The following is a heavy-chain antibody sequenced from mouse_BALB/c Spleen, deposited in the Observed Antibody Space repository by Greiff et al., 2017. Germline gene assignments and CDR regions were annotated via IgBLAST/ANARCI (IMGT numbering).Heavy chain of an antibody. CDR3: ARSYYGSSYAMDY. Sequence: EVQLQESGAELVKPGASVKLSCTASGFHIKDTYMHRVKQRPEQGLEWIGRIDPANGNTKYDPKFQGKATITADTSSNTAYLQLSSLTSEDTAVYYCARSYYGSSYAMDYWGQGTSVTVSS. D-gene: IGHD1-1*01. V-gene: IGHV14-3*02. CDR2: IDPANGNT. CDR1: GFHIKDTY. J-gene: IGHJ4*01.